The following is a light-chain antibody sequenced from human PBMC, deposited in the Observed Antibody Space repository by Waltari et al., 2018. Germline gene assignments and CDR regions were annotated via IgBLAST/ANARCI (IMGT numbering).Light chain of an antibody. CDR3: QQYNGYWT. V-gene: IGKV1-5*03. J-gene: IGKJ1*01. CDR1: QSISSW. Sequence: DIQMTQSPSTLSASVGDRVTITCRASQSISSWLAWYQQKPGTAPKLLIYKASTLESGVPSRFSGSGSGTEFTLTINSLQPDDFATYYCQQYNGYWTFGQGTKVEI. CDR2: KAS.